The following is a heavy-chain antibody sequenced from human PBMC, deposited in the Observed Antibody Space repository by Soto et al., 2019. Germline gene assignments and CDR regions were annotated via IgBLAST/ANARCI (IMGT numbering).Heavy chain of an antibody. CDR1: GFTVSSDY. D-gene: IGHD2-2*01. J-gene: IGHJ5*02. CDR3: AREYCSSTSCLNWFDP. Sequence: PGGSLRLSCAASGFTVSSDYRTWVRQAPGKGLEWLSTVYSGGTTYYADSVKGRFIISRDNSKNTLFLQMNNLRVEDTAMYYCAREYCSSTSCLNWFDPWGQGTLVTVSS. V-gene: IGHV3-66*01. CDR2: VYSGGTT.